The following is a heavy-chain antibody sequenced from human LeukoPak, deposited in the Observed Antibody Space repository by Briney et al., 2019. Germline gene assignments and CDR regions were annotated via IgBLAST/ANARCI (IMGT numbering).Heavy chain of an antibody. CDR1: GFTFSDYY. V-gene: IGHV3-11*03. J-gene: IGHJ6*02. D-gene: IGHD3-10*01. CDR2: VSPSSSNT. Sequence: GGSLRLSCAASGFTFSDYYMSWIRQAPGKGLEWVSYVSPSSSNTIYADSVKGRFTISRDTAKNSLHLETNSLRAEDTAVYYCARFSGGGYYGMDVWGQGTTVTVSS. CDR3: ARFSGGGYYGMDV.